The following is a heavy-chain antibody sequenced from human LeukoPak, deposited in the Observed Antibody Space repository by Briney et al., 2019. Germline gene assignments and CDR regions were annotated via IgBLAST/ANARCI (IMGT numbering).Heavy chain of an antibody. CDR2: IIPIFGTA. J-gene: IGHJ5*02. D-gene: IGHD3-3*01. CDR1: GGAFSSYA. CDR3: ARENGGYDFWSGYGSRFDP. Sequence: SVKVSCKASGGAFSSYAISWVRQAPGQGLEWMGRIIPIFGTANYAQKFQGRVTITTDESTSTAYMELSSLRSEDTAVYYCARENGGYDFWSGYGSRFDPWGQGTLVTVSS. V-gene: IGHV1-69*05.